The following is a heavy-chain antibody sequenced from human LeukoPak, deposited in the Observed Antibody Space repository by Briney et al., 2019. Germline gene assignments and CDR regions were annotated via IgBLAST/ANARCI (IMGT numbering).Heavy chain of an antibody. J-gene: IGHJ4*02. CDR1: GYTFTSYG. D-gene: IGHD3-22*01. CDR2: ISAYNGNT. CDR3: ARDQYYYDSSGYYSVY. V-gene: IGHV1-18*01. Sequence: GASVKVSCKASGYTFTSYGISWVRQAPGHGLEWMGWISAYNGNTNYAQKLQGRVTMTTDTSTSTAYMELRSLRSDDTAVYYCARDQYYYDSSGYYSVYWGQGTLVTVSS.